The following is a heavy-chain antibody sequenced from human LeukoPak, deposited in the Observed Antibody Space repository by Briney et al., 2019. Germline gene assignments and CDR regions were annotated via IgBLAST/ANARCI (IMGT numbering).Heavy chain of an antibody. J-gene: IGHJ2*01. CDR2: FNPNSGGT. CDR1: DYTFTGYY. CDR3: ARERTYYYFDL. Sequence: GASVKVSCKASDYTFTGYYLHWVRQAPGQGLEWMGRFNPNSGGTEYEQKFQGRVTMTRDTSISTAYMELSSLRSDDTAAYYCARERTYYYFDLWGRGTLVTVSS. D-gene: IGHD3-10*01. V-gene: IGHV1-2*06.